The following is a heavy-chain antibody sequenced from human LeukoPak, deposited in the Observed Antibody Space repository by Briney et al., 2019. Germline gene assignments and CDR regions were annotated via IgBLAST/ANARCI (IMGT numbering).Heavy chain of an antibody. V-gene: IGHV3-23*01. CDR1: GFTLSSYV. J-gene: IGHJ6*02. Sequence: GGSLRLSCAGSGFTLSSYVMSWVRQAPGKGLEWVSAISASGGSTYYADSVKGRFTISRDNSKNTLYLQMNSLRAEDTAVYYCAKGGYSSSWWDYYYYGMDVWGQGTTVTVSS. CDR3: AKGGYSSSWWDYYYYGMDV. CDR2: ISASGGST. D-gene: IGHD6-13*01.